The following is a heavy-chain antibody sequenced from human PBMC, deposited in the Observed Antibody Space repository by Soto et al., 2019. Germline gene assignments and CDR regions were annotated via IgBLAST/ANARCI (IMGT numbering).Heavy chain of an antibody. Sequence: PSETLSLTCTVSGGSISSGDYYWSWIRQPPGKGLEWIGYIYYSGSTYYNPSLKSRVTISVDTSKNQFSLKLSSVTAADTAVYYCARAGSSLLWFGELGSHGMDVWGQGTTVTVSS. V-gene: IGHV4-30-4*01. D-gene: IGHD3-10*01. CDR3: ARAGSSLLWFGELGSHGMDV. CDR1: GGSISSGDYY. J-gene: IGHJ6*02. CDR2: IYYSGST.